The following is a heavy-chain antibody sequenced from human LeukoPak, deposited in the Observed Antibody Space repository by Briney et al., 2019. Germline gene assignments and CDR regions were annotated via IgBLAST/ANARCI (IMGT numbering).Heavy chain of an antibody. CDR3: ARAGVWDYNDSSGYHNGAFDI. V-gene: IGHV1-2*06. CDR1: GYTFTGYY. CDR2: INPNSGGT. Sequence: ASVKVSCKASGYTFTGYYMHWVRQAPGQGLEWMGRINPNSGGTDYAQKFQGRVTMTRDTSISTAYMELSRLRSDDTAFYYCARAGVWDYNDSSGYHNGAFDIWGQGTMVTVSS. J-gene: IGHJ3*02. D-gene: IGHD3-22*01.